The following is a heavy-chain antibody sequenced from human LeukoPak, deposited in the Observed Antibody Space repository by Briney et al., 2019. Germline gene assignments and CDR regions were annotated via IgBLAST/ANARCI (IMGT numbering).Heavy chain of an antibody. CDR3: TRDRGAYNLYDY. V-gene: IGHV3-49*03. Sequence: GGSLRLSCAASGFTFSDYYMSWIRQAPGKGLEWVGFIRSKAYGETADYAASVKGRFTISRDDSKAIAYLQMNSLKTEDTAVYHCTRDRGAYNLYDYWGQGTLVTVSS. CDR1: GFTFSDYY. J-gene: IGHJ4*02. D-gene: IGHD1-1*01. CDR2: IRSKAYGETA.